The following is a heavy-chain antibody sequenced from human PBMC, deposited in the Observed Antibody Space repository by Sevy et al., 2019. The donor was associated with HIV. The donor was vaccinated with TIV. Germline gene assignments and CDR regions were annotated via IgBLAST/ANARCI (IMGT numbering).Heavy chain of an antibody. V-gene: IGHV3-7*03. CDR3: ARDCSSASCLGGMDV. CDR2: IKRDGSEK. CDR1: GFTFSNYW. J-gene: IGHJ6*02. Sequence: GGSLRLSCAGSGFTFSNYWMSWVRQAPGKGLEWVANIKRDGSEKYYVASVKGRFTISRDNAKTSLYLQMNSLRVEDTAVYYCARDCSSASCLGGMDVWGQGTMVTVSS. D-gene: IGHD2-2*01.